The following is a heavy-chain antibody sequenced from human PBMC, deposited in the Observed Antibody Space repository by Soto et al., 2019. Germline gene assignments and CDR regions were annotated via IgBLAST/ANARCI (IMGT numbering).Heavy chain of an antibody. D-gene: IGHD5-18*01. CDR3: ARDTAMAIYYFDY. CDR2: INAGNGNT. J-gene: IGHJ4*02. Sequence: ASVKVSCKASGYTFTSYAMHWVRQAPGQRLEWMGWINAGNGNTKYSQKFQGRVTITRDTSASTAYMELSSLRSEDTAVYYCARDTAMAIYYFDYWGQGTLVTVSS. V-gene: IGHV1-3*01. CDR1: GYTFTSYA.